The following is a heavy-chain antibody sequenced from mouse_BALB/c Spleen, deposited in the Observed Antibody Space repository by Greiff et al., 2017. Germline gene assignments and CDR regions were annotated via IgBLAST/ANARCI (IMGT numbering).Heavy chain of an antibody. V-gene: IGHV5-6-5*01. J-gene: IGHJ4*01. CDR3: ARVGYRYAMDY. CDR2: ISSGGST. Sequence: DVMLVESGGGLVKPGGSLKLSCAASGFTFSSYAMSWVRQTPEKRLEWVASISSGGSTYYPDSVKGRFTISRDNARNILYLQMSSLRSEDTAMYYCARVGYRYAMDYWGQGTSVTVSS. CDR1: GFTFSSYA.